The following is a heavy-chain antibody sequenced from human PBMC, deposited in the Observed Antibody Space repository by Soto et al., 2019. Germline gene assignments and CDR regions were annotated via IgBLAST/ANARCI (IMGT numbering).Heavy chain of an antibody. V-gene: IGHV3-74*01. CDR3: AKDSWYFDL. Sequence: PGGPLRLSCEASGFVFTNFWMHWVRHVPGKGLVWVARIDTSGHSTNYAESVKGRFTISRDNAKNTVSLQMNSLRVEDTGVYYCAKDSWYFDLWSQGSQVTVSS. D-gene: IGHD6-13*01. CDR1: GFVFTNFW. J-gene: IGHJ4*02. CDR2: IDTSGHST.